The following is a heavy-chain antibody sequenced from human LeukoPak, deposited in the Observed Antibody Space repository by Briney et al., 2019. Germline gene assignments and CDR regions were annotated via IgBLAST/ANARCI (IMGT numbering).Heavy chain of an antibody. CDR2: ISTSVTTI. CDR1: GFTFSTYS. Sequence: GGSLRLSCAASGFTFSTYSMTWFGRAPGKGLEWVSYISTSVTTIYYADSVKGRFTISRDNAKNSLYLQMHSLRAEDTAVYYCAREGSTGLRYFYYYMDVWAKGTTVTVSS. V-gene: IGHV3-48*04. CDR3: AREGSTGLRYFYYYMDV. D-gene: IGHD4-11*01. J-gene: IGHJ6*03.